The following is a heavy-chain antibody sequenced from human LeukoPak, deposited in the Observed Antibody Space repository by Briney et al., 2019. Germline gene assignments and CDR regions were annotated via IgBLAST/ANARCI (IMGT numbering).Heavy chain of an antibody. CDR3: ASRSLVVVVTYGFDI. CDR2: ISHTGST. CDR1: NFPITTTKW. Sequence: PSETLSLTCTVSNFPITTTKWWSGGRQPPGQGLEWIGEISHTGSTNYNPSFNSRVTMSVDKSKNQFSLNLKSVTAADTALYYCASRSLVVVVTYGFDIWGRGTAVTVSS. D-gene: IGHD2-21*01. V-gene: IGHV4-4*02. J-gene: IGHJ3*02.